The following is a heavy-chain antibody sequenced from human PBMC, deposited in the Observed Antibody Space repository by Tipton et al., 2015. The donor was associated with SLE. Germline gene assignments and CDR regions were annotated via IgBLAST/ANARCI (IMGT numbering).Heavy chain of an antibody. CDR2: IYTSGST. Sequence: TLSLTCTVSGGSIKSYYWSWIRQPAGKGLEWIGRIYTSGSTIYNPSLKSRLTMSIDTSKNQFSLRLTSVTAADTAVYFCARTSGRNWNFAYWGQGTLVTVSS. CDR1: GGSIKSYY. V-gene: IGHV4-4*07. CDR3: ARTSGRNWNFAY. J-gene: IGHJ4*02. D-gene: IGHD1-20*01.